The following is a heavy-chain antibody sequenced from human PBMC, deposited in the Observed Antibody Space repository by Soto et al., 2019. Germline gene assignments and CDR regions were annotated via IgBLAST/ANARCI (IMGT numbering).Heavy chain of an antibody. CDR3: ARGYCSGTGCYREPFDY. V-gene: IGHV3-23*01. CDR2: ITSGGGGT. Sequence: EVQLLDSGGGLVQPGGSLRLSCAASGFTFTNFDMIWVRQAPGKGLEWVSAITSGGGGTYYADSVKGRFTISRDNSKDTVYLQMNSLRGEDTAIYYCARGYCSGTGCYREPFDYWGQGTLVNVSS. CDR1: GFTFTNFD. J-gene: IGHJ4*02. D-gene: IGHD2-2*01.